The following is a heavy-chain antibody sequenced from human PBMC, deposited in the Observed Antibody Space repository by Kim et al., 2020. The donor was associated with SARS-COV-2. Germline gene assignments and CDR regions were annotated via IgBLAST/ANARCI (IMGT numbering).Heavy chain of an antibody. CDR3: ASHSYIVVVTAIPDY. D-gene: IGHD2-21*02. J-gene: IGHJ4*02. Sequence: GGSLRLSCAASGFTFSSYAMHWVRQAPGKGLEWVAVISYDGSNKYYADSVKGRFTISRDNSKNTLYLQMNSLRAEDTAVYYCASHSYIVVVTAIPDYWGQGTLVTVSS. V-gene: IGHV3-30*04. CDR2: ISYDGSNK. CDR1: GFTFSSYA.